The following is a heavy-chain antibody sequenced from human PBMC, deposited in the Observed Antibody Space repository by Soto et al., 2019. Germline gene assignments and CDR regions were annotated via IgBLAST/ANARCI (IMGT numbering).Heavy chain of an antibody. CDR3: ARNQYYYDSSGYTNNWFDP. D-gene: IGHD3-22*01. V-gene: IGHV1-69*12. CDR2: IIPIFGTA. CDR1: GGTFSSYA. Sequence: QVQLVQSGAEVKKPGSSVKVSCKASGGTFSSYAISWVRQAPGQGLEWMGGIIPIFGTANYAQKFQGRVTITADESTSTAYMELSSLRSEDTAVYYCARNQYYYDSSGYTNNWFDPWGQGTLVTVSS. J-gene: IGHJ5*02.